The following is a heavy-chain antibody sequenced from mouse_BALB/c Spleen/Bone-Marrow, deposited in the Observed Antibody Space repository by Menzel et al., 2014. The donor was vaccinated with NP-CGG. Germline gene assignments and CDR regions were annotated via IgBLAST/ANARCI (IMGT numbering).Heavy chain of an antibody. CDR3: ARGLLLLDY. CDR2: ISTCYGNT. V-gene: IGHV1-67*01. CDR1: SYTFTDYA. J-gene: IGHJ4*01. Sequence: QVQLQQSGPELVRPGVSVKISCKGSSYTFTDYAMHWVKQSHAKSLEWIGVISTCYGNTNYNQKFKGKATMTVDKSSSTAYMELARLTSEDSAVYYCARGLLLLDYWGQGTSVTVSS. D-gene: IGHD1-1*01.